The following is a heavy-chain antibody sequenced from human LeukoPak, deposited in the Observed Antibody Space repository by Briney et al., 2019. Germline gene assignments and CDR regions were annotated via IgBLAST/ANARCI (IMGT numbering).Heavy chain of an antibody. CDR3: ASYSRYYDFWSGRFDY. Sequence: GGSLRLSCAASGFTFSSYAMSWVRQAPGKGLEWVSAISGSGGSTYYADSVKGRFTISRDNSKNTLYLQMNSLRAEDTAVYYCASYSRYYDFWSGRFDYWGQGTLVTVSS. J-gene: IGHJ4*02. CDR1: GFTFSSYA. CDR2: ISGSGGST. V-gene: IGHV3-23*01. D-gene: IGHD3-3*01.